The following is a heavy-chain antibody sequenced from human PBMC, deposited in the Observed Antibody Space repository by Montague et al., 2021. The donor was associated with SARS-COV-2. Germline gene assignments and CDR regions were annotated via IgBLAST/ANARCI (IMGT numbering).Heavy chain of an antibody. CDR3: VRDTGSAQAGFDA. V-gene: IGHV6-1*01. CDR2: TNYRSKWTS. J-gene: IGHJ4*02. Sequence: CAISGDSVGSHAAAWNWVRQSPSGSLEWLGRTNYRSKWTSDYATSVEGRISIDPDTSKNQFFLHLRSVTPEDTGVYYCVRDTGSAQAGFDAWGQGTLVTVSS. CDR1: GDSVGSHAAA. D-gene: IGHD4-17*01.